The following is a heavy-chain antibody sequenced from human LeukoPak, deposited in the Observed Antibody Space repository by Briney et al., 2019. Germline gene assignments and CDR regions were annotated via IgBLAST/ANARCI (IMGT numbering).Heavy chain of an antibody. D-gene: IGHD1-1*01. J-gene: IGHJ4*02. Sequence: GGSLRLSCAASGFTFSSYWMRWVRQALGKGLVWVSRINSDGSSTSYADSVKGRFTISRDNAKNTLYLQMNSLRAEDTAVYYCARDRRATYYFDYWGQGTLVTVSS. CDR1: GFTFSSYW. CDR3: ARDRRATYYFDY. V-gene: IGHV3-74*01. CDR2: INSDGSST.